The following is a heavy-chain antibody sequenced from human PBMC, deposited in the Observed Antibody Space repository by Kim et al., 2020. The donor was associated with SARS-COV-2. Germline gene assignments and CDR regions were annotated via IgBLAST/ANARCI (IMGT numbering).Heavy chain of an antibody. CDR1: GFTFSSYG. Sequence: GGSLRLSCAASGFTFSSYGMHWVRQAPGKGLEWVAVIWYDGSNKYYADSVKGRFTISRDNSKNTLHLPMNSLRAEDTAVYYCARDPYDYDSSGYLFDYWGQGTLVTVSS. CDR3: ARDPYDYDSSGYLFDY. CDR2: IWYDGSNK. D-gene: IGHD3-22*01. J-gene: IGHJ4*02. V-gene: IGHV3-33*01.